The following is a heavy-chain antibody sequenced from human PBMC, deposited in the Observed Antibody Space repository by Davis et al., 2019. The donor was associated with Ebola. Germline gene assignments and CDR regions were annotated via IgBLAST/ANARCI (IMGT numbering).Heavy chain of an antibody. CDR3: AKDPSVVAATFYYYDMDV. J-gene: IGHJ6*02. Sequence: GESLKISCAASGFTVSSNYMSWVRQAPGKGLEWVSVIYSGGSTYYADSVKGRFTISRHNSKNTLYLQMNSLRAEDTAVYYCAKDPSVVAATFYYYDMDVWGQGTTVTVSS. D-gene: IGHD2-15*01. V-gene: IGHV3-53*01. CDR2: IYSGGST. CDR1: GFTVSSNY.